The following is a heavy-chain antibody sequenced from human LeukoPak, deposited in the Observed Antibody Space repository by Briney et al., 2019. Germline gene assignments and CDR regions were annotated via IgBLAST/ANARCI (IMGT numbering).Heavy chain of an antibody. D-gene: IGHD1-26*01. Sequence: PGGSLRLSCTASGFTLSSYAMSWVRQAPGKGLEWVSTISGGAGSTYFADSVKGRFTISRDNSKNTLYLQMNSLRAEDTAVYYCAKPLGATYFDYWGQGTLVTVSS. V-gene: IGHV3-23*01. CDR1: GFTLSSYA. J-gene: IGHJ4*02. CDR3: AKPLGATYFDY. CDR2: ISGGAGST.